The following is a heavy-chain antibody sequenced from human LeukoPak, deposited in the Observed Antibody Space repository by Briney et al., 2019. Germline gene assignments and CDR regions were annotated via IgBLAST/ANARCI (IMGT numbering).Heavy chain of an antibody. D-gene: IGHD1-1*01. CDR3: ARGGTTGTTPGDYFDY. CDR2: ISSSSSYI. J-gene: IGHJ4*02. V-gene: IGHV3-21*01. Sequence: GGSLRLSCAASGFTFSSYSMNWVRQAPGKGLELVSSISSSSSYIYYADSVKGRFTISRDNAKNSLYLQMNSLRAEDTAVYYCARGGTTGTTPGDYFDYWGQGTLVTVSS. CDR1: GFTFSSYS.